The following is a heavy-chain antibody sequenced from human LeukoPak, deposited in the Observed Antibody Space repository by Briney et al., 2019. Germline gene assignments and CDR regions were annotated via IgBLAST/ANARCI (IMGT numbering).Heavy chain of an antibody. CDR3: ASQLGGTTFH. CDR2: VYHSGST. J-gene: IGHJ4*02. Sequence: PSETLSLTCTVSGASINSYYWSWIRQPPGGGLEWIGYVYHSGSTNYNSSLKSRVTISLDTSKTQFSLRLSSVTAADTAVYYCASQLGGTTFHWGQGALVTVSS. D-gene: IGHD1-1*01. CDR1: GASINSYY. V-gene: IGHV4-59*01.